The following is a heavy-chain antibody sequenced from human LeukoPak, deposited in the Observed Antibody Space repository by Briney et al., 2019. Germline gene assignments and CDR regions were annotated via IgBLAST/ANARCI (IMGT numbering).Heavy chain of an antibody. Sequence: SETLSLTCTVSGGSISSGTYYWSWIRQPAGKGLEWIGRIFTTGTTDYNPSLKSRVTISFDTSKNQFSLKLSSVTAADTAVYYCARHGSVRGVIPADYWGQGTLVTVSS. CDR1: GGSISSGTYY. CDR2: IFTTGTT. J-gene: IGHJ4*02. V-gene: IGHV4-61*02. D-gene: IGHD3-10*02. CDR3: ARHGSVRGVIPADY.